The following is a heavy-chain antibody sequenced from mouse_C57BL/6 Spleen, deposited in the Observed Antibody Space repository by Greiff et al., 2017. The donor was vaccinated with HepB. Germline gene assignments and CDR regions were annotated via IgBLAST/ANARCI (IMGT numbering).Heavy chain of an antibody. J-gene: IGHJ2*01. CDR3: AMPSYDYGDGGY. V-gene: IGHV1-9*01. D-gene: IGHD2-4*01. CDR1: GYTFTGYW. CDR2: ILPGSGST. Sequence: VQRVESGAELMKPGASVKLSCKATGYTFTGYWIEWVKQRPGHGLEWIGEILPGSGSTNYNEKFKGKATFPADTSSNTAYMQLSSLTTEDSAIYYCAMPSYDYGDGGYWGQGTTLTVSS.